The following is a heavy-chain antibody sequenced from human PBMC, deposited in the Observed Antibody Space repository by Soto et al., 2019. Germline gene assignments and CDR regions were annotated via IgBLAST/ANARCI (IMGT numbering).Heavy chain of an antibody. CDR1: GFTFSSHD. CDR3: AKAERYYDFWSALDY. J-gene: IGHJ4*02. D-gene: IGHD3-3*01. V-gene: IGHV3-23*01. CDR2: IRATGSST. Sequence: GGSLRLSCAASGFTFSSHDMSWVRQAPGKGLEWVSTIRATGSSTYYADSVKGRFTISRDNSKNTVYLQMNSLRAEDTAVYFCAKAERYYDFWSALDYWGQGTLVTVSS.